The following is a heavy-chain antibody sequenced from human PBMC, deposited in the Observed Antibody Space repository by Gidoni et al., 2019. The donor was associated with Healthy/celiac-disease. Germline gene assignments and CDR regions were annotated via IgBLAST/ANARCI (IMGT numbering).Heavy chain of an antibody. CDR2: IYYSGST. CDR1: GGSISSSSSY. CDR3: ARSYWLEAFDI. J-gene: IGHJ3*02. Sequence: QLQLQESGPGLVKPSETLSLTCTVSGGSISSSSSYWGWIRQPPGKGLEWIGSIYYSGSTYYNPSLKSRVTISVDTSKNQFSLKLSSVTAADTAVYYCARSYWLEAFDIWGQGTMVTVSS. V-gene: IGHV4-39*01. D-gene: IGHD2-15*01.